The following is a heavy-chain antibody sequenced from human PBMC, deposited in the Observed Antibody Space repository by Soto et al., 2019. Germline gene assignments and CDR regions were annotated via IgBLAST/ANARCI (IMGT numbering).Heavy chain of an antibody. CDR1: GGYLSNGRYY. Sequence: PSETLCLTCTLAGGYLSNGRYYWSWPRQVPGKGLEWIGHIYVTGAVDYNPSLRDRITISQDTSERQFSLNLRLVTAADTAVYYCARLRIATNNYKWFDPWGQGTLVTVSS. J-gene: IGHJ5*02. V-gene: IGHV4-31*03. CDR2: IYVTGAV. CDR3: ARLRIATNNYKWFDP. D-gene: IGHD2-21*01.